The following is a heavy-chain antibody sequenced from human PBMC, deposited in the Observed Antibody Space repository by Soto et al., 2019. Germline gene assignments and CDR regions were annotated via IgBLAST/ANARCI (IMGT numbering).Heavy chain of an antibody. D-gene: IGHD6-13*01. Sequence: PSETLSLTCTVSGGSISSSSYYWGWIRQPPGKGLEWIGSIYYSGSTYYNPSLKSRVTISVDTSKNQFSLKLSSVTAADTAVYYCARLSAAGRIQHWGPGTLVTVSS. J-gene: IGHJ1*01. CDR2: IYYSGST. CDR3: ARLSAAGRIQH. CDR1: GGSISSSSYY. V-gene: IGHV4-39*01.